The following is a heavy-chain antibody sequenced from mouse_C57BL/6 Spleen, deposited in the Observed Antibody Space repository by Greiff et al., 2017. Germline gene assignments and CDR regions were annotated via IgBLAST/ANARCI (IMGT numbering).Heavy chain of an antibody. CDR2: IYPGDGDT. V-gene: IGHV1-80*01. CDR1: GYAFSSYW. D-gene: IGHD4-1*01. Sequence: HVQLQQSGAQLVKPGASVKISCKASGYAFSSYWMNWVKQRPGKGLEWIGQIYPGDGDTNYNGKFKGKATLTADKSSSTAYMQLSSLTSEDSAVYFCAKTGTEGVYYAMDYWGQGTSVTVSS. CDR3: AKTGTEGVYYAMDY. J-gene: IGHJ4*01.